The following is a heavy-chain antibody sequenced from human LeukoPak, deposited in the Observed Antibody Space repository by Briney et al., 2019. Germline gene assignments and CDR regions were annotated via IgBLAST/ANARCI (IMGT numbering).Heavy chain of an antibody. D-gene: IGHD3-9*01. CDR1: GGSISSYY. V-gene: IGHV4-4*07. Sequence: SETLSLTCTVSGGSISSYYWSWIRQPAGKGLEWIGRIYTSGSTNYNPSLKSRVTMSVDTSKNQFSLKLSSVTAADTAVYYCARLHRYFDWLLSSPLWGQGTLVTVSS. CDR2: IYTSGST. CDR3: ARLHRYFDWLLSSPL. J-gene: IGHJ4*02.